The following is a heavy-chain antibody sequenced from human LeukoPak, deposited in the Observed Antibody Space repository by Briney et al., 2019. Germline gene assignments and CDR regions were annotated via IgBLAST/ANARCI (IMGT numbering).Heavy chain of an antibody. V-gene: IGHV3-23*01. J-gene: IGHJ4*02. Sequence: GGTLRLSCAASGFTFSSYGMSWVRQAPGKGLEWVSAISGSGGSTYYADSVKGRFTISRDNSKNTLYLQMNSLRAEDTAVYYCARGFNYYDSSGSGYWGQGTLVTVSS. D-gene: IGHD3-22*01. CDR2: ISGSGGST. CDR3: ARGFNYYDSSGSGY. CDR1: GFTFSSYG.